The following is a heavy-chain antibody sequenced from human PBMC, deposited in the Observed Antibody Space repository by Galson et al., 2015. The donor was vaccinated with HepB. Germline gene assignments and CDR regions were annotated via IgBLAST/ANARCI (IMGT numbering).Heavy chain of an antibody. V-gene: IGHV1-18*01. D-gene: IGHD6-13*01. CDR3: ARDQGISSSWYFDF. CDR1: GFNIKNYG. J-gene: IGHJ4*02. CDR2: ISGYNANT. Sequence: SVKVSCKASGFNIKNYGVDWVRQAPGQGLEWMGWISGYNANTKYAQSFQGRVTFTTDTSTNTADMELRSLRSDDTAVYYCARDQGISSSWYFDFWGQGTLVTVSS.